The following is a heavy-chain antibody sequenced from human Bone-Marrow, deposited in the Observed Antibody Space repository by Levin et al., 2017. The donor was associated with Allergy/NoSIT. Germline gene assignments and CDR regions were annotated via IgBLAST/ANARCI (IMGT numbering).Heavy chain of an antibody. Sequence: PGGSLRLSCAASGFTFSTYHMDWVRQAPGKGLEWVSSISSSGNNIYYADSVKGRFTISRDDAKNSLYLQMHSLRAEDTAVYYCARIRDHFGEYAFDYWGHGTRVTVSS. D-gene: IGHD3-16*01. CDR3: ARIRDHFGEYAFDY. CDR1: GFTFSTYH. J-gene: IGHJ4*01. V-gene: IGHV3-21*01. CDR2: ISSSGNNI.